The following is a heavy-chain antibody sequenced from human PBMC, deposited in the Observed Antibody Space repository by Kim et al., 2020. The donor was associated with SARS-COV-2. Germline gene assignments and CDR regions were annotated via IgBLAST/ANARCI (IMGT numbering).Heavy chain of an antibody. J-gene: IGHJ3*02. Sequence: SGRGRFTISEDDSRSRAYLQMNSLKTEDTAIYYCTRVPPYSNSWWDAFDIWGQGTMVTVSS. D-gene: IGHD6-13*01. V-gene: IGHV3-73*01. CDR3: TRVPPYSNSWWDAFDI.